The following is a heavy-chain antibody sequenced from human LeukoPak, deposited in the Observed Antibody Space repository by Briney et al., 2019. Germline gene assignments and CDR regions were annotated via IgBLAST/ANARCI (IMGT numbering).Heavy chain of an antibody. CDR3: ARPSIVGATYFDY. CDR1: GYTVTGYY. D-gene: IGHD1-26*01. J-gene: IGHJ4*02. V-gene: IGHV1-2*02. CDR2: INPNSGGT. Sequence: ASVKVSCKSSGYTVTGYYMHWVRQAPGQGLEWMGWINPNSGGTNYAQKFQGRVTMTRDTSISTAYMELSRLRSDDTAVYYCARPSIVGATYFDYWGQGTLVTVSS.